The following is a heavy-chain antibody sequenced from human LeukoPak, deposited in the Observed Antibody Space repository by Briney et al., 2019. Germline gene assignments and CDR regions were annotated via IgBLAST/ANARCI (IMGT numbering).Heavy chain of an antibody. V-gene: IGHV4-39*02. CDR1: GGSINSSSYY. Sequence: PSETLSLTCTVSGGSINSSSYYWGWIRQPPGKGLEWIGSIFYSGNTYDNPSLKSRVTISVDTSKNQFSLKPSSVTAADTAVYYCAREKIAYYDNSGRGWFDPWGQGTLVTVSS. CDR2: IFYSGNT. CDR3: AREKIAYYDNSGRGWFDP. D-gene: IGHD3-22*01. J-gene: IGHJ5*02.